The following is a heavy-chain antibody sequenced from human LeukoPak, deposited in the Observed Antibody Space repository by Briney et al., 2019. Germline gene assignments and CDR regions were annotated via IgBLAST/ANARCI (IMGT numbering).Heavy chain of an antibody. J-gene: IGHJ4*02. CDR3: ARGSDIWFGESYFDY. Sequence: ASVKVSCKASGYTFTSYGISWVRQAPGQGLEWMGWISAYNGNTNYAQKLQGRVTMTTDTSTSTAYMELRSLRSDDTAVYYCARGSDIWFGESYFDYWGQGTLVTVSS. CDR2: ISAYNGNT. D-gene: IGHD3-10*01. V-gene: IGHV1-18*01. CDR1: GYTFTSYG.